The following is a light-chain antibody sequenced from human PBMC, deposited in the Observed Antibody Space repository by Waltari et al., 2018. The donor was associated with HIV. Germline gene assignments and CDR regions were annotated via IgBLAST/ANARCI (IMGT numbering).Light chain of an antibody. J-gene: IGKJ1*01. CDR3: QQYNNWPQT. CDR2: GAS. V-gene: IGKV3-15*01. CDR1: QSVSSN. Sequence: EIVMTQSPATLSVSPGERATLSCRPSQSVSSNLAWYQRKPGQAPRLLIFGASTRATGIPARFSGGGSGTEFTLTISSLQSEDFAIYYCQQYNNWPQTFGQGTKVEIK.